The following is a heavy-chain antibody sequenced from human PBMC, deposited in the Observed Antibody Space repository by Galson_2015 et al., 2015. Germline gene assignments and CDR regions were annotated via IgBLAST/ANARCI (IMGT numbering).Heavy chain of an antibody. V-gene: IGHV3-7*01. D-gene: IGHD3-3*01. CDR2: IKQDGSEI. Sequence: SLRLSCAASGFSFSGYWMSWVRQAPGKGLEWVANIKQDGSEIYYVDSVKGRLTISRDNAKNSLFLQMNSLRAEDTAVYYCAREKVDYGFWSGQKYYYMDVWGKGTTVTVSS. J-gene: IGHJ6*03. CDR3: AREKVDYGFWSGQKYYYMDV. CDR1: GFSFSGYW.